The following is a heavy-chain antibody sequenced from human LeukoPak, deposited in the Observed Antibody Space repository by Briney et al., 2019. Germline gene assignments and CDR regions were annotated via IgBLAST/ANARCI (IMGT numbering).Heavy chain of an antibody. Sequence: GGSLRLSCAASGFTFDDYGMSWVRQAPGKGLEWVAVISYDGSNKYYADSVKGRFTISRDNSKNTLYLQMNSLRAEDTAVYYCAKAGGSTNDYWGQGTLVTVSS. D-gene: IGHD3-16*01. CDR2: ISYDGSNK. V-gene: IGHV3-30*18. CDR3: AKAGGSTNDY. CDR1: GFTFDDYG. J-gene: IGHJ4*02.